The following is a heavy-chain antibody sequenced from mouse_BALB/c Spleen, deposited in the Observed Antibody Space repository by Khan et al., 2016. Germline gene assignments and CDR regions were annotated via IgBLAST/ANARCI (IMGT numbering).Heavy chain of an antibody. D-gene: IGHD1-1*02. Sequence: QVRLQQSGAELVMPGASVKMSCKASGYTFTDYWMHWVKQRPGQGLEWIGAIDTSDSYTSYNQKFKGKATLTVDESSSTAYMQLSSLTSANSAVYYGAGGCSGGGSAWFAYWGQGTLVTVSA. CDR2: IDTSDSYT. V-gene: IGHV1-69*01. CDR3: AGGCSGGGSAWFAY. J-gene: IGHJ3*01. CDR1: GYTFTDYW.